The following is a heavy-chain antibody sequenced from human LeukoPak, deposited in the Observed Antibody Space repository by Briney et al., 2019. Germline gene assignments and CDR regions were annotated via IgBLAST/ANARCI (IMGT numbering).Heavy chain of an antibody. CDR3: IGGSWDFDY. V-gene: IGHV4-39*07. D-gene: IGHD2-2*02. CDR1: GGSISSSSYY. J-gene: IGHJ4*02. CDR2: IYYSGST. Sequence: SETLSLTCTVSGGSISSSSYYWGWIRQPPRKGLEWIGSIYYSGSTYYNPSLKSRVTISVDTSKNQFSLKLSSVTAADTAVYYAIGGSWDFDYWGQGTLVTVSS.